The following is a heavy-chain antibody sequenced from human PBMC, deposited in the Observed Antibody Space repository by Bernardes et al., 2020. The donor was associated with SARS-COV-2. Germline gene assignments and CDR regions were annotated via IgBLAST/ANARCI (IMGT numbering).Heavy chain of an antibody. V-gene: IGHV3-23*01. Sequence: GGSLRLSCAASGFTFSDYVIKWVRQAPGKGLEWVSSIAPSGGSTYYADSVKGRFTISRDNSKNTLYLQMDSLRAEDTAVYYCAKDLVVGGSNTFYYAMYVWGQGTTVSVSS. CDR1: GFTFSDYV. CDR2: IAPSGGST. D-gene: IGHD2-15*01. CDR3: AKDLVVGGSNTFYYAMYV. J-gene: IGHJ6*02.